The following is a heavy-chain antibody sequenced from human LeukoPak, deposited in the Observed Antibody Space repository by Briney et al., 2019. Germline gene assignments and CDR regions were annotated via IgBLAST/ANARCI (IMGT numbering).Heavy chain of an antibody. CDR2: IYTSGST. D-gene: IGHD6-6*01. CDR1: GGSISSYY. J-gene: IGHJ4*02. Sequence: SETLSLTCTVSGGSISSYYWSWIRQPAGKGLEWIGRIYTSGSTNYNPSLKSRATMSVDTSKNQFSLKLSSVTAADTAVYYCARDTHSSSRQGFDYWGRGTLVTVSS. CDR3: ARDTHSSSRQGFDY. V-gene: IGHV4-4*07.